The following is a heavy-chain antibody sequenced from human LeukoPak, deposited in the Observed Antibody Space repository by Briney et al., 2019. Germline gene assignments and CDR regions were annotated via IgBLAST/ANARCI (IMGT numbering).Heavy chain of an antibody. J-gene: IGHJ6*02. V-gene: IGHV1-24*01. CDR2: FDPEDGET. D-gene: IGHD3-22*01. Sequence: ASVKVSCKVSGYTLTELSMHWVRQAPGKGLEWMGGFDPEDGETIYAQKFQGRVTMTEDTSTDTAYMELSSLRSEDTAVNYCATVDYDSSLNNYYYYGMDVWGQGTTVTVSS. CDR1: GYTLTELS. CDR3: ATVDYDSSLNNYYYYGMDV.